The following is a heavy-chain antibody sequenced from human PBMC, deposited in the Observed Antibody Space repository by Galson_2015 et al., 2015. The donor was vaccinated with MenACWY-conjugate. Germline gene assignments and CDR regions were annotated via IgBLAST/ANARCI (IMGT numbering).Heavy chain of an antibody. CDR2: ISSSSSYT. D-gene: IGHD3-22*01. CDR1: GFTFSDYY. J-gene: IGHJ4*02. V-gene: IGHV3-11*05. Sequence: SLRLSCAAFGFTFSDYYMNWIRQAPGKGLEWASYISSSSSYTNYADSVKGRFTISRDNAKNSLYLQVDSLRAEDTAVYYCARGGYYYDTSGYYLDYWGQGTLVTVSS. CDR3: ARGGYYYDTSGYYLDY.